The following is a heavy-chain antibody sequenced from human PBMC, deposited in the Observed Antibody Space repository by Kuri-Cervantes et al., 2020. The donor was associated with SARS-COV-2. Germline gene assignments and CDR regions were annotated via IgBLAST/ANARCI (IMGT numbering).Heavy chain of an antibody. V-gene: IGHV3-23*03. CDR3: AKDQDYYDSSGQFDY. D-gene: IGHD3-22*01. CDR1: GFTFSSYA. J-gene: IGHJ4*02. Sequence: GGSLRLSCAASGFTFSSYAMSWVCQAPGKGLEWVSVIYSGGSSTYYADSVKGRFTISRDNSKNTLYLQMNSLRAEDTAVYYCAKDQDYYDSSGQFDYWGQGTLVTVSS. CDR2: IYSGGSST.